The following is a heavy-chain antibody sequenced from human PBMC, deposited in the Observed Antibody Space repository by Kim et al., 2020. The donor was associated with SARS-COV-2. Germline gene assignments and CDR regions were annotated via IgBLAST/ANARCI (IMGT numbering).Heavy chain of an antibody. J-gene: IGHJ4*02. D-gene: IGHD5-18*01. V-gene: IGHV3-23*01. CDR2: ISCSGGST. CDR1: GFTFSSYA. CDR3: SAMDVGIATFDY. Sequence: GGSLRLSCAASGFTFSSYAMSWVRQAPGKGLEWVSAISCSGGSTYYADSVKGRFTISRDNSKNTLYLQMNSLRAEDTAVYYCSAMDVGIATFDYWGQGTLVTVSS.